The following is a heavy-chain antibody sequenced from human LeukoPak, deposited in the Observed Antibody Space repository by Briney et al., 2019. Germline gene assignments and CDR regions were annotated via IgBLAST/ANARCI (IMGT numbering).Heavy chain of an antibody. CDR1: GFTFNHYW. D-gene: IGHD1-26*01. Sequence: GGSLRLSCAGSGFTFNHYWMSGVRQAPGKGLEWLANIKQDGSQIYYVDSVKGRFTTSRDNAKYSLYLQMNSLRAEDTAVYYCANDRLGAMLYFDCWGQGTLVTVSS. CDR3: ANDRLGAMLYFDC. CDR2: IKQDGSQI. J-gene: IGHJ4*02. V-gene: IGHV3-7*01.